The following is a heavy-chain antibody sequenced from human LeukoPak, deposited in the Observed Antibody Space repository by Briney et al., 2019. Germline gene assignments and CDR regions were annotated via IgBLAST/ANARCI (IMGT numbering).Heavy chain of an antibody. Sequence: SETLSLTCTVSGGSISNHYWSWIRQSPGKGLEWIGYIYYRGNTNYNPSLRSRVTMSVDTSKNQFSLKLSSLTAADTAVYFCAREKPYYNSRSSYFDFWGQGTLVTVSS. CDR2: IYYRGNT. J-gene: IGHJ4*02. CDR3: AREKPYYNSRSSYFDF. V-gene: IGHV4-59*11. D-gene: IGHD1-26*01. CDR1: GGSISNHY.